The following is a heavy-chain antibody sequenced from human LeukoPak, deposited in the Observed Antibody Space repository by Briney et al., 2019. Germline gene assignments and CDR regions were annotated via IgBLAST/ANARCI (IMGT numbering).Heavy chain of an antibody. V-gene: IGHV4-34*01. CDR2: INHSGST. J-gene: IGHJ4*02. D-gene: IGHD2-8*02. CDR1: GGSFSGYY. CDR3: ARLSGLPPNTS. Sequence: PSETLSLTCAVYGGSFSGYYWSWIRQPPGKGLERIGEINHSGSTNYNPSLKSRVTISVDTSKNQFSLKLSSVTAADTAVYYCARLSGLPPNTSWGQGTLVTVSS.